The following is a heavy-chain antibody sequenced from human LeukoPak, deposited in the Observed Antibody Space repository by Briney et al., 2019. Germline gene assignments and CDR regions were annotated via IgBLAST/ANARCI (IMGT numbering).Heavy chain of an antibody. D-gene: IGHD2-15*01. CDR3: ARSIPGPHCGGGGCPPTLTPFDL. CDR1: GFIVNSKY. V-gene: IGHV3-53*01. CDR2: MYSGGTA. J-gene: IGHJ4*02. Sequence: GGSLRLSCAASGFIVNSKYMSWIRQAPGKELEWVSVMYSGGTAFYADSVRGRFTISRDNSKNTLYLQMNRLKVEDTAVYYCARSIPGPHCGGGGCPPTLTPFDLWGQGTLVSVSS.